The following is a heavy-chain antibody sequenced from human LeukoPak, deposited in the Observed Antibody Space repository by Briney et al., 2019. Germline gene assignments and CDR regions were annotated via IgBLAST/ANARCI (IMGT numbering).Heavy chain of an antibody. CDR1: GFTVSSNY. V-gene: IGHV3-66*01. J-gene: IGHJ3*02. CDR2: IYSGGST. CDR3: ARAYYYDSSGYYDAFDI. D-gene: IGHD3-22*01. Sequence: GGSLRLSCAASGFTVSSNYMSWVRQAPGKGLEWVSVIYSGGSTYYADSVKGRFTISRDNSKNTLYLQMNSLRAEDTAVYYCARAYYYDSSGYYDAFDIWGQGTMVTVSS.